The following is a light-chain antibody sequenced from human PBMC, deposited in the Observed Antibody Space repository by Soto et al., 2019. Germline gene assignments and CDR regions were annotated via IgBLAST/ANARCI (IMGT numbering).Light chain of an antibody. CDR1: ESVLYSSNNKNY. J-gene: IGKJ5*01. Sequence: DIVMTQSPDSLAVSLGERTTSNCKSSESVLYSSNNKNYLAWYQQKPGQPPKLLIYWASTRESGVPDRFSGSGSGTHFTLTISSLQAEDVAVYYCQQYYSPPMTFGQGTRLEIK. CDR3: QQYYSPPMT. CDR2: WAS. V-gene: IGKV4-1*01.